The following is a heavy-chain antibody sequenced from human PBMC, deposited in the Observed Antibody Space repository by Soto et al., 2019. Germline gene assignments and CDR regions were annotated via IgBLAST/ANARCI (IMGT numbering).Heavy chain of an antibody. CDR1: GGSISSGGYY. V-gene: IGHV4-31*03. J-gene: IGHJ4*02. D-gene: IGHD5-18*01. Sequence: QVQLQESGPGLVKPSQTLSLTCTVSGGSISSGGYYWSWILQHPGKGLEWIGYIYYSGSTYYNPSPKSRVTISVDTSKNQCSLKLSSVTAADTAVYYCARSGYSYGPNPLLYWGQGTLVTVSS. CDR2: IYYSGST. CDR3: ARSGYSYGPNPLLY.